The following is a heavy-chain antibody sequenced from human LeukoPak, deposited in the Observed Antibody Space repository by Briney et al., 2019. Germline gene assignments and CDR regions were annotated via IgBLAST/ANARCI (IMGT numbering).Heavy chain of an antibody. J-gene: IGHJ4*02. V-gene: IGHV3-23*01. Sequence: GGSLRLSCAASGFTFSSYTMHWVRQAPGKGLEWVSIINYNGDNKYYADSVQGRFTISRDNSKNTVYLQMNSLRAEDTAIYYCAKDGHCPGALCPTQIAVAGYNDNWGQGTLVTVSS. CDR1: GFTFSSYT. D-gene: IGHD6-19*01. CDR3: AKDGHCPGALCPTQIAVAGYNDN. CDR2: INYNGDNK.